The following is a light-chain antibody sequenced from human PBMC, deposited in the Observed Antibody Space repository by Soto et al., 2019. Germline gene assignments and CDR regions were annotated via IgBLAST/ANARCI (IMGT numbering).Light chain of an antibody. CDR3: SSYTSSSTYV. V-gene: IGLV2-14*01. CDR2: EVT. J-gene: IGLJ1*01. CDR1: GSDVGGYDY. Sequence: QSVLTQPASVSGSPGQSITISCTGTGSDVGGYDYVSWYQHHPGKAPKVMIYEVTNLPSGVSNRFSGSESGNTASLTISGLLAEDEADYYCSSYTSSSTYVFGTGTKAPS.